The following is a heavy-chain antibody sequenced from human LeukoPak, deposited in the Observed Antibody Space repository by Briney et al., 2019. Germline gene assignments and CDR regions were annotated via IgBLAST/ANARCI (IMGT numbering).Heavy chain of an antibody. J-gene: IGHJ4*02. D-gene: IGHD6-19*01. Sequence: ASVKVSCKASGGTFSSYAISWVRQAPGQGLEWMGWISAYNGNTNYAQKLQGRVTMTTDTSTSTAYMELRSLRSDDTAVYYCARSSGYSSGWYRDYWGQGTLVTVSS. CDR1: GGTFSSYA. V-gene: IGHV1-18*01. CDR2: ISAYNGNT. CDR3: ARSSGYSSGWYRDY.